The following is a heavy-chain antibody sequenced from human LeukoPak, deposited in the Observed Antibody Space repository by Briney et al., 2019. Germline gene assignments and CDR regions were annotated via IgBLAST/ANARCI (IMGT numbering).Heavy chain of an antibody. D-gene: IGHD6-13*01. CDR2: IYYTGST. V-gene: IGHV4-61*05. J-gene: IGHJ4*02. CDR3: ARKIAAAGHFDY. CDR1: GGSISSSSYY. Sequence: PSETLSLTCTVSGGSISSSSYYWGWIRQPPGKGLEWIGYIYYTGSTNYNPSLKSRVTMSVDTSKNQFSLRLSSVTALDTAVYYCARKIAAAGHFDYWGQGTLVTVSS.